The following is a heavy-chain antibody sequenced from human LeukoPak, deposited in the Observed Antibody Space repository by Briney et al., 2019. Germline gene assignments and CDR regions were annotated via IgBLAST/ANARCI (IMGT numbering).Heavy chain of an antibody. J-gene: IGHJ4*02. CDR3: ARALTSGWYSGKYY. CDR1: GYSISSGYY. V-gene: IGHV4-38-2*01. Sequence: PSETLSLTCAVSGYSISSGYYWGWIRQPPGKGLEWIGSIYPSGSTYYNPSLKSRVTISVDTSKNQFSLKLISVTAADTAVYFCARALTSGWYSGKYYWGQGTLVTVSS. CDR2: IYPSGST. D-gene: IGHD6-19*01.